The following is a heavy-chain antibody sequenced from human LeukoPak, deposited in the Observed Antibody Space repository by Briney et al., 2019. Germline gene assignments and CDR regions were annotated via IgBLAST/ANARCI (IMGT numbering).Heavy chain of an antibody. D-gene: IGHD1-20*01. CDR2: IYYSGST. J-gene: IGHJ5*02. CDR1: GGSISGGSYY. CDR3: ARKPITGTTASLSWFDP. Sequence: SETLSLTCTVSGGSISGGSYYWSWIRQPPGKGLEWIGYIYYSGSTKYNLSLKSRVTISVDTSKNQLSLKLSSVTAADTAVYYCARKPITGTTASLSWFDPWGQGTLVTVSS. V-gene: IGHV4-61*01.